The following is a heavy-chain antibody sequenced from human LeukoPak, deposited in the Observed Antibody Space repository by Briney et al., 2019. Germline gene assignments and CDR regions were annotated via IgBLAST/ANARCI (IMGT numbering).Heavy chain of an antibody. J-gene: IGHJ4*02. CDR2: FDPVDGEDGEI. CDR3: GTRIYSGNSGGYFVF. Sequence: ASVKVSCKVSGYSLSKLSTHWVRQASGKGLEWMGGFDPVDGEDGEIIYAQKFQGRVTMTEDRSADTAYMELSRLRSDDTAVYYCGTRIYSGNSGGYFVFWGQGTLVTVSS. D-gene: IGHD4-23*01. V-gene: IGHV1-24*01. CDR1: GYSLSKLS.